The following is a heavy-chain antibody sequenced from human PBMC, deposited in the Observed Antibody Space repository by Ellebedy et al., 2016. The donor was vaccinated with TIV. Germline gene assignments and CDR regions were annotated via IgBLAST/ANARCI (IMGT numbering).Heavy chain of an antibody. CDR2: IYIGCTT. CDR1: GFAVTYNY. CDR3: AASRLGVYDYYY. Sequence: GESLKIPCTASGFAVTYNYMNRVRQAPGKGLEWVSVIYIGCTTNYADSVKGRFAISRDNSKDTLYVQMNSLRAEDTAVYYCAASRLGVYDYYYWGQGTLVTVSS. D-gene: IGHD5/OR15-5a*01. J-gene: IGHJ4*02. V-gene: IGHV3-53*01.